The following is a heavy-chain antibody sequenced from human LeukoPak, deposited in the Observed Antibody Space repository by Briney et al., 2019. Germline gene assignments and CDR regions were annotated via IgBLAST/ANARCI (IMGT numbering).Heavy chain of an antibody. CDR3: ATDFD. CDR2: IKEDGSEK. Sequence: GGSLRLSCAASGFTFDTYWVPWVRQSPRKGLEWVAAIKEDGSEKYYVDSVKGRFTISRDKAKNSVHLLMNSLTDEDTAVYYCATDFDWGQGTLVTVSS. J-gene: IGHJ4*02. CDR1: GFTFDTYW. V-gene: IGHV3-7*01.